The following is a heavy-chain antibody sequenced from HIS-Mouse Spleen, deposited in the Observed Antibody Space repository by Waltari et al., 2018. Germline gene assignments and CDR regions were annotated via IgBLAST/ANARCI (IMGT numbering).Heavy chain of an antibody. D-gene: IGHD1-7*01. CDR3: ARGGWNYDAFDI. Sequence: QVQLVESGGGVVQPGRSLRLSCAASGFTFSSYAMHWVRQAPGKGWEWVAVISYDGSNKYYADSVKGRFTISRDNSKNTLYLQMNSLRAEDTAVYYCARGGWNYDAFDIWGQGTMVTVSS. CDR1: GFTFSSYA. V-gene: IGHV3-30-3*01. CDR2: ISYDGSNK. J-gene: IGHJ3*02.